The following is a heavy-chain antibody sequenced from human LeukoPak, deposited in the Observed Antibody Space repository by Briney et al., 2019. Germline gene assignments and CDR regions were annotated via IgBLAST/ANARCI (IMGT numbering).Heavy chain of an antibody. J-gene: IGHJ4*02. CDR3: ARDFGDYGFDY. D-gene: IGHD4-17*01. CDR2: ISAYNGNT. CDR1: GYTFTSYG. Sequence: ASVKVSCKASGYTFTSYGISWVRQAPGQGLEWMGWISAYNGNTNYAQKLQGRVTMTTDTSTSTAHMELRSLRSDDTAVYYCARDFGDYGFDYWGQGTLVTVSS. V-gene: IGHV1-18*01.